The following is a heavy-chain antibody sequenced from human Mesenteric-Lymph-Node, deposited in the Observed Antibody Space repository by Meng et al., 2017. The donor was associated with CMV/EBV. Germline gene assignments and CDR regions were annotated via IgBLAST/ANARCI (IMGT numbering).Heavy chain of an antibody. CDR3: ARSSPTARHYYYGMDV. J-gene: IGHJ6*02. CDR1: GGSISSYY. Sequence: SETLSLTCTVSGGSISSYYWSWIRQPPGKGLEWIGYIYYSGSTNYNPSLKSRVTISVDTSKNQFSLKLSSVTAADTAVYYCARSSPTARHYYYGMDVWGQGTTVTVSS. CDR2: IYYSGST. V-gene: IGHV4-59*01. D-gene: IGHD6-6*01.